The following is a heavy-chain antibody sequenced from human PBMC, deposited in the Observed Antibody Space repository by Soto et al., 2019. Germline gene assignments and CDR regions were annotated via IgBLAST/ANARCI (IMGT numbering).Heavy chain of an antibody. Sequence: PGESLKISCKGSGYSFVSYWIAWVRQMPGKGLEWMGSIYPGDSDTTYSPSIQGQVTISADKSSTTVYLQWNTLKASDTAMYYCDKKDGYELEYWGQGTQVTVSS. D-gene: IGHD5-18*01. V-gene: IGHV5-51*01. J-gene: IGHJ4*02. CDR3: DKKDGYELEY. CDR1: GYSFVSYW. CDR2: IYPGDSDT.